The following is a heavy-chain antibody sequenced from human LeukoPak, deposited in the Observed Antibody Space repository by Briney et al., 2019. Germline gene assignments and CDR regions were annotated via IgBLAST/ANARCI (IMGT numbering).Heavy chain of an antibody. D-gene: IGHD2-8*01. CDR3: ARHLRDTNGFYCYFDY. V-gene: IGHV4-59*08. J-gene: IGHJ4*02. CDR2: IHYSGNT. CDR1: DDSISSYY. Sequence: SETLSLTCTVSDDSISSYYWSWIRQPPGKGLEWIGYIHYSGNTNYNPSLKSRVTISVGTSKNQFSLKLTSVTASDTAVYYCARHLRDTNGFYCYFDYWGQGNLVTVSS.